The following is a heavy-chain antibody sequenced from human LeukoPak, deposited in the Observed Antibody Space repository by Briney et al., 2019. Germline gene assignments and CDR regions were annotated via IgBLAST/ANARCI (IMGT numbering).Heavy chain of an antibody. CDR3: ATDLRTVTTFGHYYHGMDD. D-gene: IGHD4-17*01. J-gene: IGHJ6*02. CDR1: GFAFSDAW. Sequence: GGSLRLSCAASGFAFSDAWMNWARQAPGKGLYWVGRIKSKADGATTDYGTTVKGRFTISRDDSKNTFYLQMKSLKTEDTGVYYCATDLRTVTTFGHYYHGMDDWGQGTTVTVSS. CDR2: IKSKADGATT. V-gene: IGHV3-15*01.